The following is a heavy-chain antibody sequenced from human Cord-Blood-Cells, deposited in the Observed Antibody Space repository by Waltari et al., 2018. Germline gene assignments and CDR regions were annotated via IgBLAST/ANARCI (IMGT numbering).Heavy chain of an antibody. V-gene: IGHV1-69*06. CDR2: IIPIFGTA. D-gene: IGHD3-9*01. J-gene: IGHJ3*02. CDR3: ARGGSDILTGPDAFDI. CDR1: GGTFSSYA. Sequence: QVQLVQSGAEVKKPGSSVKVSCKASGGTFSSYAISWVRQPPGPGLAWMGGIIPIFGTANYAQKFRGRCTITADKSTSTAYMELSSLRSEDTAVYYCARGGSDILTGPDAFDIWGQGTMVTVSS.